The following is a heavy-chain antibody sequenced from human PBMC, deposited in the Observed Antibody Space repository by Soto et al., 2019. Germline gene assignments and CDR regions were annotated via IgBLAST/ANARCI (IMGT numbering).Heavy chain of an antibody. Sequence: QVQLVQSGTEVKKPGSSVAVSCQASAGTFNNHSLSWVRQAPGQGLEWMGRSIPILGRADYSQKVQGRLTLTVDKSTRTADMELSSLTSEDTAVYYCVIDLAYFDFWGQGTLVTVSS. CDR3: VIDLAYFDF. J-gene: IGHJ4*02. CDR2: SIPILGRA. V-gene: IGHV1-69*02. CDR1: AGTFNNHS. D-gene: IGHD2-21*01.